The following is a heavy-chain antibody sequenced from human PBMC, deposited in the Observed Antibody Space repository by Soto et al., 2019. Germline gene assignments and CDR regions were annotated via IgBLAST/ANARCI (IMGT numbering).Heavy chain of an antibody. CDR2: LSGSGGST. Sequence: EVPLLESGGGLVQPGGSLRLSCAASGFTFSSSALRWVRQAPGKGLEWVSALSGSGGSTYYAASVKGRFTISRDNSKNALYLQMNSLRAEDTAVYYCAKEGGSGSYWVDYGGQGTRVTGSA. CDR3: AKEGGSGSYWVDY. CDR1: GFTFSSSA. V-gene: IGHV3-23*01. J-gene: IGHJ4*02. D-gene: IGHD3-10*01.